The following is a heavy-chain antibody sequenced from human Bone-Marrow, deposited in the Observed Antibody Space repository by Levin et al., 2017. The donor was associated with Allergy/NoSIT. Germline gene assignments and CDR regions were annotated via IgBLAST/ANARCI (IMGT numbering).Heavy chain of an antibody. D-gene: IGHD6-13*01. CDR2: INHSGST. J-gene: IGHJ5*02. V-gene: IGHV4-34*01. CDR3: ARGGIAAAFLNWFDP. CDR1: GGSFSGYY. Sequence: GSLRLSCAVYGGSFSGYYWSWIRQPPGKGLEWIGEINHSGSTNYNPSLKSRVTISVDTSKNQFSLKLSSVTAADTAVYYCARGGIAAAFLNWFDPWGQGTLVTVSS.